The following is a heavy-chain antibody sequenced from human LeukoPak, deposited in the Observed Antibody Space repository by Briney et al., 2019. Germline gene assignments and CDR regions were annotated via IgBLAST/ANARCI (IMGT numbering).Heavy chain of an antibody. D-gene: IGHD1-26*01. Sequence: GGSLRLSCADSGFTISNYWMHWVRQAPGKGLVWVSRINGDGSTTNYADSVKDRFTISRDNAKNMIYLEMNSLRAEDTAVYYCARDPVGGRPDYWGQGSLVTVSS. CDR1: GFTISNYW. CDR3: ARDPVGGRPDY. J-gene: IGHJ4*02. CDR2: INGDGSTT. V-gene: IGHV3-74*01.